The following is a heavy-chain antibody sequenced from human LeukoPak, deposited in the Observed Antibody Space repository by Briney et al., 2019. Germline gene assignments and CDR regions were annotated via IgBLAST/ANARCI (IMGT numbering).Heavy chain of an antibody. D-gene: IGHD5-12*01. Sequence: PSETLSLTCAVSGGSISSGGYSWSWIRQPLGKGLEWIGYIYHSGSTYYNPSLKSRVTISVDRSKNQFSLKLSSVTAADTAVYYCARGHSGPYYFDYWGQGTLVTVSS. J-gene: IGHJ4*02. CDR3: ARGHSGPYYFDY. V-gene: IGHV4-30-2*01. CDR2: IYHSGST. CDR1: GGSISSGGYS.